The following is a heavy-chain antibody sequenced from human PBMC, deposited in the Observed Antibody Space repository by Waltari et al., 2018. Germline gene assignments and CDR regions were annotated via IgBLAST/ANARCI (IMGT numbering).Heavy chain of an antibody. CDR1: GFTFDDYA. J-gene: IGHJ3*02. V-gene: IGHV3-9*03. Sequence: EVQLVESGGGLVQPGRSLRLSCVASGFTFDDYAMHWVRQAPGKGLEWVSGISWNSGSIGYADSVKDRFTISRDNAKNSLYLQMNSLRAEDMALYYCAKARRDGYNYDAFDIWGQGTMVTVSS. CDR3: AKARRDGYNYDAFDI. CDR2: ISWNSGSI. D-gene: IGHD5-12*01.